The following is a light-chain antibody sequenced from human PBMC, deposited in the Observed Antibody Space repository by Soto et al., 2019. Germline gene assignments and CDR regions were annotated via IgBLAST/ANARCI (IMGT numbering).Light chain of an antibody. CDR1: QSISRW. J-gene: IGKJ1*01. Sequence: DIQMTQSPSTLSAFVQDRVTITCRARQSISRWLAWYQQKPGKGPKLLIYDDSTLESGGPSRFSGSGSGAEFTLTISSMQPDDFGSYYCQQYSKYPWTFGQGTKVDI. V-gene: IGKV1-5*01. CDR3: QQYSKYPWT. CDR2: DDS.